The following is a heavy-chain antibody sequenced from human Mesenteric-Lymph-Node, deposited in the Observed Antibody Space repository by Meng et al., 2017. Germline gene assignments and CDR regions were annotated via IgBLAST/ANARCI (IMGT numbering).Heavy chain of an antibody. D-gene: IGHD5-12*01. CDR3: ARDLGVATSIAGFVY. CDR2: IYYSGST. J-gene: IGHJ4*02. Sequence: QVQLQESGPGLVKPSQTLSLICTVSGGSIRSGDYYWSWIRQPPGKGLEWIGYIYYSGSTYYNPSLKSRVTISVDTSKNQFSLGLSSVTAADTAVYYCARDLGVATSIAGFVYWGQGTLVTVSS. CDR1: GGSIRSGDYY. V-gene: IGHV4-30-4*01.